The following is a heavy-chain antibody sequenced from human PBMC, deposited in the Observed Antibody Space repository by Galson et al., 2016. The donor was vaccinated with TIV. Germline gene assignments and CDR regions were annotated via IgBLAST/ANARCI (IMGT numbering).Heavy chain of an antibody. J-gene: IGHJ2*01. CDR1: GGSFSNYY. Sequence: VSCKASGGSFSNYYINWVRQAPGQGPEWMGGIVPIYRSPKYARRFQGRVTITADESTSTVFVELTSLTSDDTATYYCARPSDSSWYFDLWGRGTQVIVSS. D-gene: IGHD6-13*01. CDR3: ARPSDSSWYFDL. V-gene: IGHV1-69*01. CDR2: IVPIYRSP.